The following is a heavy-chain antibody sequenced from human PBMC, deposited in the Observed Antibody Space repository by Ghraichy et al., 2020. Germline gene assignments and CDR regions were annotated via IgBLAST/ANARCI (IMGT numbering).Heavy chain of an antibody. D-gene: IGHD3-3*01. J-gene: IGHJ3*02. CDR2: INTNTGNP. CDR3: ARVRFLEWLFDDGFDI. Sequence: ASVKVSCKASGYTFSNYAMHWVQQAPGQGLEWMGWINTNTGNPTYAQGFTGRFVFSLDTSVTTAYLQISSLKAEDTAVYYCARVRFLEWLFDDGFDIWGQGTMVTVSS. V-gene: IGHV7-4-1*02. CDR1: GYTFSNYA.